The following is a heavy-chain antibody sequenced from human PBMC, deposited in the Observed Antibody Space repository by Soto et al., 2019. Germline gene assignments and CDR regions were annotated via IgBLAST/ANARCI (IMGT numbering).Heavy chain of an antibody. CDR2: MNPNSGNT. Sequence: ASVKVSCKASGYTFTSYDINWVRQATGQGLEWMGWMNPNSGNTGYAQKFQGRVTMTRNTSISTAYMELSSLRSEDTAVYYCASHSHDCSSTSCYGDAFDIWGQGTMVTVSS. J-gene: IGHJ3*02. CDR3: ASHSHDCSSTSCYGDAFDI. CDR1: GYTFTSYD. D-gene: IGHD2-2*01. V-gene: IGHV1-8*01.